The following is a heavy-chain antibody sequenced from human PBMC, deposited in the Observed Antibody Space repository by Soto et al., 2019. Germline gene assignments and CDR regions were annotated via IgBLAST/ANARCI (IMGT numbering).Heavy chain of an antibody. CDR2: MNPNSGNT. V-gene: IGHV1-8*01. CDR3: ARGYGCGYDLRYWFDL. Sequence: ASVKVSCKASGYTFTSYDINWVRQATGQGLEWMGWMNPNSGNTGYAQKFQGRVTMTRXXXXXXAXMXLXXXXSDXTAVYDCARGYGCGYDLRYWFDLWAQGTLVPVSS. J-gene: IGHJ5*02. CDR1: GYTFTSYD. D-gene: IGHD5-12*01.